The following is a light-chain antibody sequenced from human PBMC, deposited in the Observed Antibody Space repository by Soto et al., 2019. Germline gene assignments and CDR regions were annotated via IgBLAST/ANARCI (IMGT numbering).Light chain of an antibody. CDR1: ESVSTN. CDR2: GAS. Sequence: EIVMTQSPATLSLSPGERSTLSCRASESVSTNLAWYQQKAGQAPRPPIYGASTGATGIPARLSGSGSGTEFTLTISSLQSEDFAVYYCQQYSIWRTFGQGTKVDIK. CDR3: QQYSIWRT. J-gene: IGKJ1*01. V-gene: IGKV3-15*01.